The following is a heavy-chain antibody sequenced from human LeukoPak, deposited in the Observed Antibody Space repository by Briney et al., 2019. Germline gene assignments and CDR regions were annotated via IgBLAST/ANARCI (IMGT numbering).Heavy chain of an antibody. CDR3: ARGGFLTGSPDAFDI. V-gene: IGHV1-46*01. Sequence: ASVKVSCKASGYTFTSYYMHWVRQAPGQGLEWMGIINPSGGGTSYAQKFQGRVTMTRDTSTSTVYMELSSLRSEDTAVYYCARGGFLTGSPDAFDIWGQGTMVTVSS. D-gene: IGHD3-9*01. J-gene: IGHJ3*02. CDR2: INPSGGGT. CDR1: GYTFTSYY.